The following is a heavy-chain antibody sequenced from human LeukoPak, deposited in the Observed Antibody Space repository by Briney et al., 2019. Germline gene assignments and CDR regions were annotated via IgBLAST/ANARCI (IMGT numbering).Heavy chain of an antibody. CDR1: GGSISSYY. V-gene: IGHV4-59*08. CDR2: IHYSGST. Sequence: PSETLSLTCSVSGGSISSYYWSWVRQPPGKGLEWIAYIHYSGSTMYNPSLYSRVTISMDTSKNQFSLTLTSVSAADTAVYYCARHPNRGFDHWGQGTLVTVSS. CDR3: ARHPNRGFDH. D-gene: IGHD1/OR15-1a*01. J-gene: IGHJ4*02.